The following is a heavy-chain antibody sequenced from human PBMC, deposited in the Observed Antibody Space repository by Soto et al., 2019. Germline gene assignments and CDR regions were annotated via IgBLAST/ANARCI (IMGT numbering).Heavy chain of an antibody. CDR1: GGSISSSSYY. CDR2: IYYSGST. V-gene: IGHV4-39*02. J-gene: IGHJ6*02. Sequence: QLQLQESGPGLVTPSATLSITCTVSGGSISSSSYYWGWIRQPPGKGLEWIGSIYYSGSTYYNPSLNSLVTISVDTSKNQYALQLSSVTAADTAVYYCVRDVAVAGLNGMEVWGQGTTVTVSS. CDR3: VRDVAVAGLNGMEV. D-gene: IGHD6-19*01.